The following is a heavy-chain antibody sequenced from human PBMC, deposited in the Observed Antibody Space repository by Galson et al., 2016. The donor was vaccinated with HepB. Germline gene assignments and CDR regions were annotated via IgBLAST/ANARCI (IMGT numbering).Heavy chain of an antibody. CDR3: AKDPSQFCSSVSCQRAYLLH. J-gene: IGHJ1*01. Sequence: SLRLSCAASGLTFSSSGIHWVRQAPGKGLEWVAVIWYDGRDKYYADSVRGRFIISRDNSKNTVFLQMNRLRAEDTAVYYCAKDPSQFCSSVSCQRAYLLHWGQGTLVTVTS. V-gene: IGHV3-33*03. CDR2: IWYDGRDK. D-gene: IGHD2-2*01. CDR1: GLTFSSSG.